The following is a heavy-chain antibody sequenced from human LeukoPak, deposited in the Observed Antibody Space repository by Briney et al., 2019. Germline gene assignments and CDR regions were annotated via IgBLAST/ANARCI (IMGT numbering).Heavy chain of an antibody. CDR3: ARGAPYYYDSSGYSDY. Sequence: VASVKVSCKASGGTFSSYAISWVRQAPGQGLEWMGRIIPIFGIANYAQKFQGRVTITADTSTSTAYMELRSLRSDDTAVYYCARGAPYYYDSSGYSDYWGQGTLVTVSS. D-gene: IGHD3-22*01. CDR2: IIPIFGIA. CDR1: GGTFSSYA. V-gene: IGHV1-69*04. J-gene: IGHJ4*02.